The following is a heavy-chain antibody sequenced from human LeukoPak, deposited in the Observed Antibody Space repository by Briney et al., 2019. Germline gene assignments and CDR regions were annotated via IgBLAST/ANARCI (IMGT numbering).Heavy chain of an antibody. V-gene: IGHV3-11*04. J-gene: IGHJ2*01. CDR3: ARAGDRWYFDL. D-gene: IGHD3-10*01. CDR2: ISSSVSTT. Sequence: PGGSLRLSCVASGLTFSDYYMSWVRQAPGKGLEWISYISSSVSTTYYADSVKGRFTISRDNAKNSLFLQMNSLRAEDTTVYYCARAGDRWYFDLWGRGTLVTVSS. CDR1: GLTFSDYY.